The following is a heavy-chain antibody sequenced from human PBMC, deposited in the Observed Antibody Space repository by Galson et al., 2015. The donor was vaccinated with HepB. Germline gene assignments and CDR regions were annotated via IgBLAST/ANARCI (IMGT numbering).Heavy chain of an antibody. J-gene: IGHJ4*02. V-gene: IGHV1-18*04. D-gene: IGHD3-3*02. CDR1: GYTFTSNG. CDR2: ISGYNENT. Sequence: SVKVSCKASGYTFTSNGISWVRQAPGQGLEWMGWISGYNENTKYAQKFQGRITMTTDTSTTTAYMELKSLRSDDTALYYCARDRRVFPSLEWIIPHDYWGQGTLVTVSS. CDR3: ARDRRVFPSLEWIIPHDY.